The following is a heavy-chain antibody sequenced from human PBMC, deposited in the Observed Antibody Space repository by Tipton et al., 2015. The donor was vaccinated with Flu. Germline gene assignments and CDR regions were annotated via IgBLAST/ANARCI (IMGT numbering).Heavy chain of an antibody. D-gene: IGHD3-22*01. J-gene: IGHJ4*02. V-gene: IGHV1-69*01. CDR3: ARERRVDYYDSSGYYFLFDY. Sequence: QLVQSGAEVKKPGSSVKVSCKASGGTFSSYAISWVRQAPGQGLEWMGGIIPIFGTAKYAQKFQGRVTITADESTSTAYMELSSLRSEDTAVYYCARERRVDYYDSSGYYFLFDYWGQGTLVTVSS. CDR2: IIPIFGTA. CDR1: GGTFSSYA.